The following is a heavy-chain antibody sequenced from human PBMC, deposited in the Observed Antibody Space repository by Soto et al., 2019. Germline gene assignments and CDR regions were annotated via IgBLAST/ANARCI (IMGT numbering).Heavy chain of an antibody. CDR1: GFTFGSYA. CDR2: ISGSGGNT. D-gene: IGHD2-15*01. Sequence: EVQLLESGGGLVQPGGSLRLSCAASGFTFGSYAMSWVRQAPGKGLEWVSAISGSGGNTYYADSVKGRFTISRDNSNNTLYLQMNXXXXXXXXXXXXXXXXXXXGGSCYNYWGQGILVTVXS. J-gene: IGHJ4*02. CDR3: XXXXXXXGGSCYNY. V-gene: IGHV3-23*01.